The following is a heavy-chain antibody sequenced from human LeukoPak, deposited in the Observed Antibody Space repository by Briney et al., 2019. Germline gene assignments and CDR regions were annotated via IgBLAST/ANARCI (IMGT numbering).Heavy chain of an antibody. D-gene: IGHD5-18*01. V-gene: IGHV3-33*01. Sequence: GRSLRLSCAASGFTFSSYGMHWVRQAPGKGLEWVAVIWCDGSNKYYADSVKGRFIISRDNSKNTLYLQMNSLRAEDTAVYYCAREGGVDTAMVGYYYGMDVWGQGTTVTVSS. CDR1: GFTFSSYG. J-gene: IGHJ6*02. CDR2: IWCDGSNK. CDR3: AREGGVDTAMVGYYYGMDV.